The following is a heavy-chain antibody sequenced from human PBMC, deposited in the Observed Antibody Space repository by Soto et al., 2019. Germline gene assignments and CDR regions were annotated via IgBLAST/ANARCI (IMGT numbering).Heavy chain of an antibody. D-gene: IGHD3-10*01. Sequence: QVQLVESGGGVVQPGRSLRLSCAASGFIFSNDAMHWVRQAPGQGLEWVALIWSDGSYENYAESVKGRFTISRDNSKNTLYVQMNSLRLEDTAVYFCARGTGSGSFLIDYWGQGTLVTVSS. J-gene: IGHJ4*02. V-gene: IGHV3-33*01. CDR2: IWSDGSYE. CDR1: GFIFSNDA. CDR3: ARGTGSGSFLIDY.